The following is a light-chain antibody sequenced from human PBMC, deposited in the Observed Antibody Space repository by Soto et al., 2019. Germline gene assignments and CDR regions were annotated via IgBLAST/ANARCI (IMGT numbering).Light chain of an antibody. V-gene: IGKV1-33*01. J-gene: IGKJ4*01. Sequence: DIQMTQSPSSLSASLRDRVTITCQASQDISRYLNWYQLKAGKAPKLLIYDASNLETGVPSRFSGSGSGTHFTLTISSLQPEDFAIYYCQQYYNLFTFGGGTKVEIK. CDR3: QQYYNLFT. CDR1: QDISRY. CDR2: DAS.